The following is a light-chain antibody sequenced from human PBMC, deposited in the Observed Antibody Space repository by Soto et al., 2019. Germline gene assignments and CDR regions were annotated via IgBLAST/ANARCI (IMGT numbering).Light chain of an antibody. V-gene: IGLV2-11*01. CDR1: SNDVGGYNF. CDR3: SSYAGSYTLV. Sequence: QSALTQPRSVSGSPGHSVTISCTGTSNDVGGYNFVSWYQQHPGKVPKLFIYDVSRRPSGVPDRFSGSKSGNSASLTISGLQAEDEADYYCSSYAGSYTLVFGGGTKVTVL. CDR2: DVS. J-gene: IGLJ2*01.